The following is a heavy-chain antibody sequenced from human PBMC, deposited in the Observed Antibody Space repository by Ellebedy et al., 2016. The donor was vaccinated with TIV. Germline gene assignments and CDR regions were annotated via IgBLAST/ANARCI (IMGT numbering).Heavy chain of an antibody. CDR2: MNSDGSTI. D-gene: IGHD3-16*01. CDR1: GFTFSNYW. Sequence: PGGSLRLSCAASGFTFSNYWMHWVRQAPGKGLVWVSQMNSDGSTIRNADSVKGRFTISRDNAQNTRYLQMNSLRAEGTAIYYCAKGWGIVDVWGQGTTVTVSS. CDR3: AKGWGIVDV. V-gene: IGHV3-74*01. J-gene: IGHJ6*02.